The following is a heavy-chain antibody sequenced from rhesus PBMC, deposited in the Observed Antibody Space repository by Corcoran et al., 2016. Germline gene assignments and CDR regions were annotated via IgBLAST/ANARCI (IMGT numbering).Heavy chain of an antibody. D-gene: IGHD4-29*01. J-gene: IGHJ2*01. CDR2: IYGSCRST. V-gene: IGHV4-93*01. CDR1: GGSISSSNW. CDR3: ARLVATTDWYFDL. Sequence: QVQLQESGPAVVKPSETLSLTCAVSGGSISSSNWWSWIRQSPGKGLAWIGGIYGSCRSTEYNPSLKSRVTISKDTSKNQFSLKLSSVTAADTAVYYCARLVATTDWYFDLWGPGTPITISS.